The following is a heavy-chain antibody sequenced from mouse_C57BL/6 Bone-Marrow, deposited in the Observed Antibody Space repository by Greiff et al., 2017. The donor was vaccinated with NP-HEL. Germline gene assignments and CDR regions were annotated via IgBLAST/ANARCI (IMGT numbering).Heavy chain of an antibody. J-gene: IGHJ3*01. Sequence: QVQLKESGAELVKPGASVKISCKASGYAFSSYWMNWVKQRPGKGLEWIGQIYPGDGDTNYNGKFKGKATLTADKSSSTAYMQLRSLTSEDSAVYFCARYYDYEAWFAYWGQGTLVTVSA. D-gene: IGHD2-4*01. CDR2: IYPGDGDT. CDR3: ARYYDYEAWFAY. CDR1: GYAFSSYW. V-gene: IGHV1-80*01.